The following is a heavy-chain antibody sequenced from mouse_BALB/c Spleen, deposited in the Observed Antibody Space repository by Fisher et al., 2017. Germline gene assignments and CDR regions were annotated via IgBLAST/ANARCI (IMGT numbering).Heavy chain of an antibody. Sequence: KFKGKATLTVDNSSSTAYMQLSSLTSEDSAVYYCARKTNYGKAMDYWGQGTSVTVSS. V-gene: IGHV1-69*02. CDR3: ARKTNYGKAMDY. J-gene: IGHJ4*01. D-gene: IGHD2-1*01.